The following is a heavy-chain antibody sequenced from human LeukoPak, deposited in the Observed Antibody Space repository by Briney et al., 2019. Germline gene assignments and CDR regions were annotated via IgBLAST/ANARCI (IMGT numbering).Heavy chain of an antibody. CDR3: ARPLVPAAIRWNCFDY. V-gene: IGHV3-30-3*01. CDR1: GFTFSSYA. J-gene: IGHJ4*02. Sequence: AGGSLRLSCAAPGFTFSSYAMPWVRQAPGKGLEWVAVISYDGSNKYYADSVKGRFTISRDNSKNTLYLQMNSLRAEDTAVYYCARPLVPAAIRWNCFDYWGQGTLVTVSS. D-gene: IGHD2-2*02. CDR2: ISYDGSNK.